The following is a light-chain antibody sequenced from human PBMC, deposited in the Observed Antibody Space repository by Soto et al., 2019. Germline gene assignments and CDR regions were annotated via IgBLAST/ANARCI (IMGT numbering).Light chain of an antibody. CDR2: EGS. Sequence: QSALTQPASVSGSPGQSITISCTGTSSDVGSYDLVSWYQQHPGRAPKLMIYEGSKRPSGVSNRFSGSKSGNTASLTISGLQAEDEADYYCCSYAGSDVLFGGGTQLTVL. CDR1: SSDVGSYDL. J-gene: IGLJ7*01. V-gene: IGLV2-23*01. CDR3: CSYAGSDVL.